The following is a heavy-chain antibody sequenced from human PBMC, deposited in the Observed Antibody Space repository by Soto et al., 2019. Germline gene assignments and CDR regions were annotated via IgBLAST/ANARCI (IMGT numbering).Heavy chain of an antibody. V-gene: IGHV3-23*01. CDR3: AKDLGVVPAARRESYYYYDYGMDV. CDR1: GFTFSSYA. J-gene: IGHJ6*02. Sequence: GGSLRLSCAASGFTFSSYAMSWVRQAPGKGLEWVSAISGSGGSTYYADSVKGRFTISRDNSENTLYLQMNSLRAEDTAVYYCAKDLGVVPAARRESYYYYDYGMDVWGQGTTVTV. D-gene: IGHD2-2*01. CDR2: ISGSGGST.